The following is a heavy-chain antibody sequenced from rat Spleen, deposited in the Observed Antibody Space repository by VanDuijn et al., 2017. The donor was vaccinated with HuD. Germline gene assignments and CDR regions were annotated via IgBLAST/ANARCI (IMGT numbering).Heavy chain of an antibody. CDR1: GFTFNRYW. CDR2: IDTDGSRT. J-gene: IGHJ3*01. CDR3: TRDFRRFAY. Sequence: EVQLVESGGGLVQPGRSLKLSCVASGFTFNRYWMYWVRQAPGKGLEWVSSIDTDGSRTYYPDSVKGRFTISRDNAKSSLYLQMNSLKSEDTATYYCTRDFRRFAYWGQGTLVTVSS. V-gene: IGHV5-31*01.